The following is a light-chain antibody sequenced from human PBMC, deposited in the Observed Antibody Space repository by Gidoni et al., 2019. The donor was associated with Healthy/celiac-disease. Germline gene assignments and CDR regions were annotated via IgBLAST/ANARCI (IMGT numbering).Light chain of an antibody. J-gene: IGKJ1*01. CDR1: QSISSY. CDR3: QQSYSTPLG. Sequence: DIQMTQSPSSLSASVGDRVTITCRASQSISSYLNWYQQKPGNAPKLLIYAASSLQSGVPSRFSGSGSGTDFTLTISSLQPEDFATYYCQQSYSTPLGFGQGTKVEIK. CDR2: AAS. V-gene: IGKV1-39*01.